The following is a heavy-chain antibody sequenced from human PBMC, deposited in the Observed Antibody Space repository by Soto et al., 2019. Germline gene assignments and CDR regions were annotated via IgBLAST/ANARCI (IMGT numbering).Heavy chain of an antibody. CDR1: GYTFTSYA. CDR3: ARELGDSGSYPTPLDY. CDR2: INAGNGNT. V-gene: IGHV1-3*01. D-gene: IGHD1-26*01. J-gene: IGHJ4*02. Sequence: QVQLVQSGAEVKKPGASVKVSCKASGYTFTSYAMHWVRQAPGQRLEWMGWINAGNGNTKYSQKFQGRVTITRDTSASTAYMELSSLRSEDTAVYYCARELGDSGSYPTPLDYWGQGTLVTVSS.